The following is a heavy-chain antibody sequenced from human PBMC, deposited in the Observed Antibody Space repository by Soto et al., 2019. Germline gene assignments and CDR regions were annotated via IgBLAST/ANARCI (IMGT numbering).Heavy chain of an antibody. J-gene: IGHJ4*02. CDR1: GGTFSSYT. Sequence: QVQLVQSGAEVKKPGSSVKVSCKASGGTFSSYTISWVRQAPGQGLEWMGRIIPILGIANYARKFQGRVAITADKATSTAYMELSSLRSEDTAVYYCARAYCSGGSCYSFGAFDYWGQGTLVTVSS. CDR3: ARAYCSGGSCYSFGAFDY. CDR2: IIPILGIA. V-gene: IGHV1-69*02. D-gene: IGHD2-15*01.